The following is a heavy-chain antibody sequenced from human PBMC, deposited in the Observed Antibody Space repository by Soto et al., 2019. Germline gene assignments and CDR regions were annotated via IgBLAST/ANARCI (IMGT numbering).Heavy chain of an antibody. CDR2: ISPYNDDT. J-gene: IGHJ6*02. D-gene: IGHD3-22*01. CDR1: GYSFSSYG. V-gene: IGHV1-18*01. CDR3: ARGGYYDSSGARNYHYYGMDV. Sequence: ASVKVSCKASGYSFSSYGITWVRQAPGQGLEWLGWISPYNDDTKYAQRLQGRVTMTTDTSTRTAYMDIRGLRSDDTAIYYCARGGYYDSSGARNYHYYGMDVWGQGTTVTVYS.